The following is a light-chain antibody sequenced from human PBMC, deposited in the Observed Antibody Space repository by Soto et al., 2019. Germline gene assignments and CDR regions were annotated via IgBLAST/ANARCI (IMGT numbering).Light chain of an antibody. V-gene: IGKV1-5*01. CDR3: QQYKSYSYT. CDR2: DAS. Sequence: DIPMTQSPSTLSASVGDRVTITCRASQSISSWLAWYQQKPGKAPKLLIYDASSLESGVPSRFSGSGSGTEFTLPSSSLQPDDFATYYCQQYKSYSYTFGQGTKLEIK. J-gene: IGKJ2*01. CDR1: QSISSW.